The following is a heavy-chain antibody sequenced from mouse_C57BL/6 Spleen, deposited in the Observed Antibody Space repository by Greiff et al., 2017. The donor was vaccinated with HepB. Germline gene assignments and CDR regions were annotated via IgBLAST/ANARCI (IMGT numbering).Heavy chain of an antibody. CDR1: GYTFTSYW. Sequence: QVQLQQPGAELVRPGSSVKLSCKASGYTFTSYWMHWVKQRPIQGLEWIGNIDPSDSETHYNQKFKDKATLTVDKSSSTAYMQLSSLTSEDSAVYYCARWRGSYAMDYWGQGTSVTVSS. CDR2: IDPSDSET. J-gene: IGHJ4*01. D-gene: IGHD1-1*01. CDR3: ARWRGSYAMDY. V-gene: IGHV1-52*01.